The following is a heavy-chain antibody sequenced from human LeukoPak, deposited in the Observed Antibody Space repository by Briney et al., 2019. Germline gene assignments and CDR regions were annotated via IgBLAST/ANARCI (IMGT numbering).Heavy chain of an antibody. CDR2: ISGSGGST. CDR1: GFTSSSHA. D-gene: IGHD6-6*01. CDR3: AKDVEEGSFDY. J-gene: IGHJ4*02. Sequence: GGSLRLSCAASGFTSSSHAMSWVRQAPGKGLEWVSAISGSGGSTYYADSVKGRFTISRDNSKNTLYLQMNSLRAEDTAVYYCAKDVEEGSFDYWGQETLVTVSS. V-gene: IGHV3-23*01.